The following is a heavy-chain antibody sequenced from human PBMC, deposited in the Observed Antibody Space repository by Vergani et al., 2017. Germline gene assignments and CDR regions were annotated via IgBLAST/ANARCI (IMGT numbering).Heavy chain of an antibody. V-gene: IGHV1-2*02. CDR3: AREQWLPIDYFDY. Sequence: LVQSGPEVKEPGASVKVSCLVSGYTFTDFFLAWVRQIPGERPEWMGWINPTGSRRYAEQFEGRVTMTTDTSIKTVFLEMTGLRSDDTAVYYCAREQWLPIDYFDYWGQGTLVTVSS. CDR2: INPTGSR. CDR1: GYTFTDFF. D-gene: IGHD6-19*01. J-gene: IGHJ4*02.